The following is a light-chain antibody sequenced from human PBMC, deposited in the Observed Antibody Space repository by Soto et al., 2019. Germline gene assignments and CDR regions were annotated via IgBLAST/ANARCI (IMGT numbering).Light chain of an antibody. J-gene: IGKJ5*01. CDR2: LGS. Sequence: EIVLTRSPLSLPVTPGEPASISCRSSQSLLQSNVYYYLDWYLQKPGQSPQLLIYLGSNRASGVPDRFSGSGSGTDFTLKISRVEAEDVGVYYCMQALQSVTFGQGTRLEIK. CDR3: MQALQSVT. CDR1: QSLLQSNVYYY. V-gene: IGKV2-28*01.